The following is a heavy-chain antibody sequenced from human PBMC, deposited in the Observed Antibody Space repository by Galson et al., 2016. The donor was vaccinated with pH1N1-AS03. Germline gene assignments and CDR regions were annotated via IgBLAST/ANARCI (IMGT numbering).Heavy chain of an antibody. CDR3: ARMQWLLPQYYFNC. CDR1: GFTFSTYW. D-gene: IGHD6-19*01. Sequence: SLRLSCAASGFTFSTYWMMWVRQAPGKELEWVANINHDGGEKYYVDSVKGRFTISRDNAKNSLFLQMDSLRAEDTAVYFCARMQWLLPQYYFNCWGQGTLVTVSS. V-gene: IGHV3-7*03. CDR2: INHDGGEK. J-gene: IGHJ4*02.